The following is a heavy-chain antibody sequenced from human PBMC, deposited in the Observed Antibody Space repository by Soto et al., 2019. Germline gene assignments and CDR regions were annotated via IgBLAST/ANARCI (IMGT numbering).Heavy chain of an antibody. CDR1: GFSFNTYS. D-gene: IGHD3-9*01. V-gene: IGHV3-48*02. CDR3: AARRHYDILTGYYGFDY. Sequence: PGGSLRLSCVASGFSFNTYSMNWVRQAPGKGLEWLSFISSRSNTIYYADSVKGRLTVSRDNAKSSLYLQMNSLRDEDTAVYYCAARRHYDILTGYYGFDYWGQGSLVTVSS. J-gene: IGHJ4*02. CDR2: ISSRSNTI.